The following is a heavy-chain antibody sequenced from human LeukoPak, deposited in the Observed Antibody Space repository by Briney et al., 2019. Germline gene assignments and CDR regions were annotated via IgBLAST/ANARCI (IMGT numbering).Heavy chain of an antibody. CDR2: IGNSDKKT. CDR3: VKRARDGHHSTLDN. J-gene: IGHJ4*02. D-gene: IGHD5-24*01. V-gene: IGHV3-23*01. Sequence: PGGSLRLSCAASGFTLSTYAMNWVRQAPGKGLDWLSDIGNSDKKTSYADAVKGRFTISRDNSENTLYLQMNSLRAEDTAVYYCVKRARDGHHSTLDNWGQGTLVPVSS. CDR1: GFTLSTYA.